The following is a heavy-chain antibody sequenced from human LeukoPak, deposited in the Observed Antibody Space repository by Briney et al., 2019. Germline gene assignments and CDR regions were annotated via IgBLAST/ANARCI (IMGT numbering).Heavy chain of an antibody. J-gene: IGHJ1*01. CDR3: VKDWGSSGKGNFQH. V-gene: IGHV3-9*01. D-gene: IGHD6-19*01. CDR1: GFTFDDNA. Sequence: GRSLRLSCAASGFTFDDNAMHWVRQAPGKGLEWVSGVSWNSHSIGYADSVKGRFTISRDNAKNSLYLQMNSLRADDTALYYCVKDWGSSGKGNFQHWGQGTLVTVSS. CDR2: VSWNSHSI.